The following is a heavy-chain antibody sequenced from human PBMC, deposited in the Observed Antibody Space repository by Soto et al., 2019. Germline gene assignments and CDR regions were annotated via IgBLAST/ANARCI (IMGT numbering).Heavy chain of an antibody. J-gene: IGHJ4*02. CDR1: GYAFTTYG. D-gene: IGHD1-1*01. CDR2: ISAHNGNT. V-gene: IGHV1-18*01. CDR3: ARGRYGDH. Sequence: QVHLVQSGAEVKKAGASVKVSCQGSGYAFTTYGITWVRQAPGQGLEWMGWISAHNGNTNYAQKLQGRVTVTRDTSTSTAYMELRSLRYDDTAVSYCARGRYGDHWGQGALVTVSS.